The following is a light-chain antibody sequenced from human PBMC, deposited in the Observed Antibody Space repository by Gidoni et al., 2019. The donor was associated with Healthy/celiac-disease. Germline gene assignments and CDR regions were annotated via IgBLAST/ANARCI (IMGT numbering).Light chain of an antibody. CDR2: WAS. CDR1: QSVLYSSNKQNY. Sequence: DIVMTQSPDSLAVSLGERATLNCKSSQSVLYSSNKQNYLAWYQQKPGQPPKLLIYWASTRESVVPDRFSGSGSGTDFTLTISSLQAEDVAVYYCQQYYSTPLTFGQGTKLEIK. V-gene: IGKV4-1*01. J-gene: IGKJ2*01. CDR3: QQYYSTPLT.